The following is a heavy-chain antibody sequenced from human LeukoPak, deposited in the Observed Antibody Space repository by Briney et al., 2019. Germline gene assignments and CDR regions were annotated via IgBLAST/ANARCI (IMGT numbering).Heavy chain of an antibody. D-gene: IGHD1-26*01. J-gene: IGHJ5*02. Sequence: SETLSLTCTVSGGSISSYYWSWIRQPPGKGLEWIGYIYYSGSTNYNPSLKSRVTISVDTSKNQFSLKLSSVTAADTAVYYCARSVLGMWFDPWGQGTLVTVSS. V-gene: IGHV4-59*01. CDR3: ARSVLGMWFDP. CDR2: IYYSGST. CDR1: GGSISSYY.